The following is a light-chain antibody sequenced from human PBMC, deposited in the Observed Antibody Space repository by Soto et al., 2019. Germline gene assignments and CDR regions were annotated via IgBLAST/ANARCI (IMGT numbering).Light chain of an antibody. Sequence: QPVLTQSPSASASLGASVKLTCTLSSGHSSYAITWHQQQPEKGPRYLMKLNSDGSHSKGDGFPDRFSGSSSGAERYLTISSLQSEDEADYYCQTWGTGIVVFGGGTKVTVL. CDR1: SGHSSYA. V-gene: IGLV4-69*01. CDR3: QTWGTGIVV. CDR2: LNSDGSH. J-gene: IGLJ2*01.